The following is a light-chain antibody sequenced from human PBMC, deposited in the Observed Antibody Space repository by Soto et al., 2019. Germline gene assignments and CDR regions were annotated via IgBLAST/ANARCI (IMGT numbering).Light chain of an antibody. CDR3: GTWDSSLSGYVV. CDR1: SSNIGNNY. J-gene: IGLJ2*01. CDR2: DNN. V-gene: IGLV1-51*01. Sequence: QSVLTQPPSVSAAPGQKVTISCSGSSSNIGNNYVSWYQQLSGTAPKLLIYDNNKRPSGIPDRFSGSKSGTSATLGITGLQTGDESDYYCGTWDSSLSGYVVFGGGTQLTVL.